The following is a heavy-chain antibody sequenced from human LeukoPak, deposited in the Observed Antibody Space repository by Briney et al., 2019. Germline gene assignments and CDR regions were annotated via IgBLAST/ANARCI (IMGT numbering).Heavy chain of an antibody. CDR2: IKPDGSVI. D-gene: IGHD1-26*01. CDR1: GFAFTTYT. J-gene: IGHJ4*02. Sequence: GDLRLSCAACGFAFTTYTMICVGRAPARQLKGVASIKPDGSVIYHGASVKGRFTLSRNHTKNALHPQTNSLIGEDTARYFSSKSGWDPWHWGQGKVVAVSS. CDR3: SKSGWDPWH. V-gene: IGHV3-7*03.